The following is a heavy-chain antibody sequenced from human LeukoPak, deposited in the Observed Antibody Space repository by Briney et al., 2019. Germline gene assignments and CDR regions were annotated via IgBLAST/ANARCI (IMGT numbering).Heavy chain of an antibody. D-gene: IGHD2-2*01. V-gene: IGHV3-53*01. CDR2: IYSGGST. J-gene: IGHJ4*02. CDR3: ARDSKSAPGFDY. Sequence: PGGSLRLSCAASGFTVSSNYMSWVRQAPGKGLERVSVIYSGGSTYYADSVKGRFTISRDNSKNTLYLQMNSLRAEVTVVYYCARDSKSAPGFDYWGQGTLVTVSS. CDR1: GFTVSSNY.